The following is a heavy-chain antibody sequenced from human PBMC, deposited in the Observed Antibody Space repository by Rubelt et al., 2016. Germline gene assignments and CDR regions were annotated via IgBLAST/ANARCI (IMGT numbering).Heavy chain of an antibody. Sequence: EVQLVQSGAEVKKPGESLKISCKGSGYSFTTYWIGWVRQMPGKGLECMGIIYPGDSATRYSPSFQGKAASQADKSFSTAYLQWSSLKASDTAMYYCARLRGSPQGAAFDIWGQGTMVTVSS. V-gene: IGHV5-51*01. CDR1: GYSFTTYW. CDR2: IYPGDSAT. J-gene: IGHJ3*02. D-gene: IGHD1-26*01. CDR3: ARLRGSPQGAAFDI.